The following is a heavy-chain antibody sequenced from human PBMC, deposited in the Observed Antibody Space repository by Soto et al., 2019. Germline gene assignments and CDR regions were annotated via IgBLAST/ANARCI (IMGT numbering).Heavy chain of an antibody. D-gene: IGHD3-22*01. V-gene: IGHV1-18*01. CDR3: ARVFFRLFAFDM. CDR1: GYTFTTYG. Sequence: QVQLVQSGGEVKKPGASVKVSCKASGYTFTTYGISWVRQAPGQGLEWMGWISAYNGNTSYAQKLQGRVTMTTDTATSTAYMELRSLRSDDTAVYYCARVFFRLFAFDMWGQGKMVTVSS. CDR2: ISAYNGNT. J-gene: IGHJ3*02.